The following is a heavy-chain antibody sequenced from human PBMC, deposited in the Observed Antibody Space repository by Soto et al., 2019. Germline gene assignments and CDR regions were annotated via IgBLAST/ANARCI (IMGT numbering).Heavy chain of an antibody. CDR1: GGTFSNDA. CDR3: ARGAGFYPYDFDH. Sequence: QVLLVQSGAEVKKPGSSVKVSCKASGGTFSNDAISWVRQAPGQGLEWMGGIIPIFGPGYYAQKFQGRITIIADESTSTVSMEVSSLRSGDSDVYYCARGAGFYPYDFDHWGLGTLVTVSS. J-gene: IGHJ4*02. D-gene: IGHD5-12*01. CDR2: IIPIFGPG. V-gene: IGHV1-69*01.